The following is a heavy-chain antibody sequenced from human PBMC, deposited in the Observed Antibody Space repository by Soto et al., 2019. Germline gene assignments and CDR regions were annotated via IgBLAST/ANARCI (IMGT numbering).Heavy chain of an antibody. J-gene: IGHJ5*02. V-gene: IGHV4-30-4*01. CDR2: IYYSGST. CDR3: ARVDSSGLRSFDP. Sequence: QVQLQESGPGLVKPSQTLSLTCTVSGGSISSGDYYWSWIRQPPGKGLEWIGYIYYSGSTYYNPSLKRRVTISVDTSKNQFSLKLSSVTAADTAVYYCARVDSSGLRSFDPWGQGTLVTVSS. D-gene: IGHD3-22*01. CDR1: GGSISSGDYY.